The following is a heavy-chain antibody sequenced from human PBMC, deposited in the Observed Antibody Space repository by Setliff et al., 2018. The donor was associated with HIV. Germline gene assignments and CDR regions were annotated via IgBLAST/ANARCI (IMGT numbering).Heavy chain of an antibody. V-gene: IGHV3-21*01. CDR2: ISSSGSYI. CDR1: GFSFSSYA. J-gene: IGHJ3*02. D-gene: IGHD2-2*01. Sequence: GGSLRLSCAASGFSFSSYALNWVRQAPGKGLEWVSSISSSGSYIYYAASLKGRFTITRDNARNSLYLEMSTLRAEDTALYYCARSRSTRDAFDTWGRGTMVTVSS. CDR3: ARSRSTRDAFDT.